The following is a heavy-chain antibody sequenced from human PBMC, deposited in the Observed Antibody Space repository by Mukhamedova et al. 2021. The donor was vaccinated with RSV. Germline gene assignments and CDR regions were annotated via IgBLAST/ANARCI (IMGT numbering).Heavy chain of an antibody. V-gene: IGHV1-3*01. J-gene: IGHJ4*02. CDR3: ARSDTVWGSSDY. CDR2: TNGGNTNI. D-gene: IGHD3-16*01. Sequence: GWTNGGNTNIKYSQKFQGRVTITRDTSATTASMELSSLTSEDTAVYYCARSDTVWGSSDYWGQGTLVTVSS.